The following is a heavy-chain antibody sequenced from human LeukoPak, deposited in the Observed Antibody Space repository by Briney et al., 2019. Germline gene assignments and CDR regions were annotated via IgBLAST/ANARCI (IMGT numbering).Heavy chain of an antibody. CDR1: GFTFSSYV. J-gene: IGHJ4*02. CDR2: LTGGSDSS. CDR3: AKGSAAARPYYFDY. D-gene: IGHD6-6*01. V-gene: IGHV3-23*01. Sequence: GGPLRLSCAASGFTFSSYVMSWVRQAPGKGLEGVSALTGGSDSSYYADSVKGRFTISRDNSKNTLYLHLSSLRTEDTAVYYCAKGSAAARPYYFDYWGQGTLVTVSS.